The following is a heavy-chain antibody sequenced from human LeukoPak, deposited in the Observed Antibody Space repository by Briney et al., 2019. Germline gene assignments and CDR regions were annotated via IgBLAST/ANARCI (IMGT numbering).Heavy chain of an antibody. V-gene: IGHV4-39*01. J-gene: IGHJ6*03. Sequence: SETLSLTCTVSGGSISSYYWGWIRQPPGKGLEWIGSIYYSGSTYYNPSLKSRVSISVDTSKNQFSLKLSSVTAADTAVFYCAGSCSSTSCYSYYYYMDVWGKGTTVTVSS. CDR2: IYYSGST. CDR1: GGSISSYY. D-gene: IGHD2-2*01. CDR3: AGSCSSTSCYSYYYYMDV.